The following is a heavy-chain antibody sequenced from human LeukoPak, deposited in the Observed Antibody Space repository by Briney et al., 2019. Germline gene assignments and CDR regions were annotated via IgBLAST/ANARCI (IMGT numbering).Heavy chain of an antibody. Sequence: GGSLRLSCAASGFTFSSYDMHWVRQAPGKGLEWVSAIATAGDTYYPGSVKGRFTISRENAKNSLYLQMNSLRAGDTAVYYCARVGGYSSSWGAFDFWGQGTMVTVSS. CDR1: GFTFSSYD. J-gene: IGHJ3*01. D-gene: IGHD6-13*01. CDR3: ARVGGYSSSWGAFDF. CDR2: IATAGDT. V-gene: IGHV3-13*04.